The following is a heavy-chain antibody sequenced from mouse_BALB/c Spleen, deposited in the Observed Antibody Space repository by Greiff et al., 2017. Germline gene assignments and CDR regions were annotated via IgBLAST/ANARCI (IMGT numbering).Heavy chain of an antibody. Sequence: EVQLQQSGTVLARPGASVKMSCKASGYTFTSYWMHWVKQRPGQGLEWIGAIYPGNSDTSYNQKFKGKAKLTAVTSTSTAYMELSSLTNEDSAVYYCTDDYSAWFAYWGQGTLVTVSA. D-gene: IGHD2-4*01. CDR3: TDDYSAWFAY. CDR1: GYTFTSYW. CDR2: IYPGNSDT. V-gene: IGHV1-5*01. J-gene: IGHJ3*01.